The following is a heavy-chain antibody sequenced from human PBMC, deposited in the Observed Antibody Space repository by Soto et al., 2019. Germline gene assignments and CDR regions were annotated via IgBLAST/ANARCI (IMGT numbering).Heavy chain of an antibody. CDR3: ARSLRDPYYDILTGYYRGYYYYGMDV. CDR2: INHSGST. D-gene: IGHD3-9*01. V-gene: IGHV4-34*01. Sequence: XGILSLTCAVYGGSFSGYYWSWIRQPPGKGLEWIGEINHSGSTNYNPSLKSRVTISVDTSKNQFSLKLSSVTAADTAVYYCARSLRDPYYDILTGYYRGYYYYGMDVWGQGTTVTVSS. J-gene: IGHJ6*02. CDR1: GGSFSGYY.